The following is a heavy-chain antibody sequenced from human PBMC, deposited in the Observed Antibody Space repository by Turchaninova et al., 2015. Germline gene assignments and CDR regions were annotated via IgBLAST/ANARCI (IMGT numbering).Heavy chain of an antibody. CDR1: AFTFSDYE. Sequence: VASWGGLVQPGGSLRLSCVGSAFTFSDYEMNWVRQAPVKGLEWISYISNDGDIIDYADSVKGRFTISRDNADNSLYLQMNSLSAEDTAVYFFAIDGGTCIGGILDCFDIWGRGTMVTVS. J-gene: IGHJ3*02. V-gene: IGHV3-48*03. CDR3: AIDGGTCIGGILDCFDI. CDR2: ISNDGDII. D-gene: IGHD2/OR15-2a*01.